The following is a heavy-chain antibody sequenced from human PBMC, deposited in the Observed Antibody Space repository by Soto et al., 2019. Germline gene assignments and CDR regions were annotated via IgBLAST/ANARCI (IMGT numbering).Heavy chain of an antibody. CDR3: AGDASRGEYDY. Sequence: QVQLVQSGAEVNKPGASVKVSCKASGYTFTRYGISWVRQAPGQGLEWMGRINVCNGNTNYAQKLQGRVNMNTETSESTADLDLRRVSSDDTAVYCCAGDASRGEYDYGGQGSLVTVSS. D-gene: IGHD3-10*01. CDR1: GYTFTRYG. V-gene: IGHV1-18*01. J-gene: IGHJ4*02. CDR2: INVCNGNT.